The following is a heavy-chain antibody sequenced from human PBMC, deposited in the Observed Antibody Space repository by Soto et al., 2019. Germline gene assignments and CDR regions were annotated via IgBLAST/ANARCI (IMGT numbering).Heavy chain of an antibody. Sequence: GGSLRLSCAASGFTFSSYAMSWVHQAPGKGLEWVSAISGSGGSTYYADSVKGRFTISRDNSKNTLYLQMNSLRAEDTAVYYCANDLPDCSSTSCYFSDAFDIWGQGTMVTVSS. CDR2: ISGSGGST. CDR3: ANDLPDCSSTSCYFSDAFDI. D-gene: IGHD2-2*01. V-gene: IGHV3-23*01. CDR1: GFTFSSYA. J-gene: IGHJ3*02.